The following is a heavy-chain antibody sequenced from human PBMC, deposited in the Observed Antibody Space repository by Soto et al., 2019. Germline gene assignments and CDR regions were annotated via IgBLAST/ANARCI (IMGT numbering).Heavy chain of an antibody. J-gene: IGHJ4*02. Sequence: GGSLRLSCAASGFTFSSYSMNWVRQAPGKGPEWVSSISSSSYIYYADSVKGRFTISRDNAKNSLYLQMNSLRAEDTAVYYCAREGSPYYAEADYWGQGTLVTVSS. CDR1: GFTFSSYS. V-gene: IGHV3-21*01. D-gene: IGHD3-16*01. CDR3: AREGSPYYAEADY. CDR2: ISSSSYI.